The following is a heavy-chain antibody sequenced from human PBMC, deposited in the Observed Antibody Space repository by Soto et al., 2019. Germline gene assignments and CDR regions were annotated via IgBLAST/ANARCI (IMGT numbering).Heavy chain of an antibody. CDR1: GGSISSGDYY. CDR3: ARDQYDFWSGYYTGRGFDP. D-gene: IGHD3-3*01. J-gene: IGHJ5*02. V-gene: IGHV4-30-4*01. CDR2: IYYSGST. Sequence: QVQLQESGPGLVKPSQTLSLTCTVSGGSISSGDYYWSWIRQPPGKGLEWIGYIYYSGSTYYNPFLQSRVTISVDTSKNQFSLKLSSVTAADTAVYYCARDQYDFWSGYYTGRGFDPWGQGTLVTVSS.